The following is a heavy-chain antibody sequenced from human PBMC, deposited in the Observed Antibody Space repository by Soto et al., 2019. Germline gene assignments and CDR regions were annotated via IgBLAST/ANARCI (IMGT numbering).Heavy chain of an antibody. J-gene: IGHJ4*02. CDR1: GDAFTTYG. Sequence: QVQLVKSGAEVKKPSASVKVSCTASGDAFTTYGFSWVRQEPGQGLEWMGWVSAYNGNTNYAQKLQGRVTMTTDTSTSKASMELRSLRSDDTAVYYCARDGQIGYWGQGTLVTVSS. CDR2: VSAYNGNT. V-gene: IGHV1-18*01. CDR3: ARDGQIGY.